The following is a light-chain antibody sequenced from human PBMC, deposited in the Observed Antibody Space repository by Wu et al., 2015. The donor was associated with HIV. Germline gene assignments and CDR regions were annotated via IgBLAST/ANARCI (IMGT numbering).Light chain of an antibody. Sequence: EIVLTQSPGTLSLSPGDRATLSCRASQSVSSSHLAWYQQKPGQAPRLLIYGASSRATGIPDRFSGSGSGTDFTLTISRLEPEDFAVYYCHQYGSSPPEAFGPGTKVDIK. V-gene: IGKV3-20*01. CDR1: QSVSSSH. J-gene: IGKJ3*01. CDR3: HQYGSSPPEA. CDR2: GAS.